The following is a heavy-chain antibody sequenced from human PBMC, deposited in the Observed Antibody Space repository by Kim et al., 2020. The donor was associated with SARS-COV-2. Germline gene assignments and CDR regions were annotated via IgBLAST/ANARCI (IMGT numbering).Heavy chain of an antibody. CDR1: GFTFSSYG. CDR3: AKDLSYYGSGSYPDY. Sequence: GGSLRLSCAASGFTFSSYGMHWVRQAPGKGLEWVAVISYDGSNKYYADSVKGRFTISRDNSKNTLYLQMNSLRAEDTAVYYCAKDLSYYGSGSYPDYWG. J-gene: IGHJ4*01. CDR2: ISYDGSNK. V-gene: IGHV3-30*18. D-gene: IGHD3-10*01.